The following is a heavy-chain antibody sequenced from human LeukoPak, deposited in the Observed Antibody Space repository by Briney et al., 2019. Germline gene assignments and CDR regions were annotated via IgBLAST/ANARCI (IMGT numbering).Heavy chain of an antibody. J-gene: IGHJ4*02. V-gene: IGHV1-2*06. CDR2: INPNSGGT. D-gene: IGHD6-19*01. CDR1: GYTFTGYY. CDR3: AGDPPPGIAVAGTYDY. Sequence: ASVKVSCKASGYTFTGYYMHWVRQAPGQGLEWMGRINPNSGGTNYAQKFQGRVTMTRDTSISTAYMELSRLRSDDTAVYYCAGDPPPGIAVAGTYDYWGQGTLVTVSS.